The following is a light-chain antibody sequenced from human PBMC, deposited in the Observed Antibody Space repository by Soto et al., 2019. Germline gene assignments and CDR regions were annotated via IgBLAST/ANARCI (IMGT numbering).Light chain of an antibody. V-gene: IGLV2-14*01. CDR1: SXDVGGFNY. CDR2: EVS. J-gene: IGLJ2*01. Sequence: QSVLTQPASVSGSPGQSVTISCTGTSXDVGGFNYVSWYQQQPGKAPKLMIYEVSNRPSGISNRFSGSKSGNTASLTISGLQAEDEATYYCSSYTSSNTLVFGGGTQLTVL. CDR3: SSYTSSNTLV.